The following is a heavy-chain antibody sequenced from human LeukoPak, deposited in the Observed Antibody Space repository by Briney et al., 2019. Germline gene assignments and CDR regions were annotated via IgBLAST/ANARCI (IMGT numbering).Heavy chain of an antibody. Sequence: SETLSLTCAVYGGSFSGYYWSWIRQPPGKGLEWIGEINHSGSTNYNPSLKSRVTISVDTSKNQFSLKLSSVTSSDTAVYYCARGRPTTFDYWGQGTLVTVSS. CDR2: INHSGST. CDR3: ARGRPTTFDY. CDR1: GGSFSGYY. V-gene: IGHV4-34*01. D-gene: IGHD4-11*01. J-gene: IGHJ4*02.